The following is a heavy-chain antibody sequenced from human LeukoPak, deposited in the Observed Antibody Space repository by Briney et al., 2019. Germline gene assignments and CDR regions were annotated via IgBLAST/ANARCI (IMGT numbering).Heavy chain of an antibody. D-gene: IGHD5-12*01. CDR1: GYTFTDYY. CDR2: ISPSSGGT. Sequence: ASVKVSCKSSGYTFTDYYIHWVGHAPGPGLAWMGWISPSSGGTNYAQNFQGRVTLTRDTSIRTVYMELSSLRSDDTAVYYCARGLVGSAYDFDYWAREPWSPS. J-gene: IGHJ4*02. CDR3: ARGLVGSAYDFDY. V-gene: IGHV1-2*02.